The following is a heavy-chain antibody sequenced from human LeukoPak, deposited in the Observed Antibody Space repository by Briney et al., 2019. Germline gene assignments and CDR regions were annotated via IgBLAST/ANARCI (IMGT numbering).Heavy chain of an antibody. CDR3: AREGRDFWSGSRGRFDP. J-gene: IGHJ5*02. D-gene: IGHD3-3*01. Sequence: SETLSLTCTVSGASISSDDYYWSWIRQPPGKGLKWIAYTHYSGSSFYNPSLKSRITISVDTSKNQFSLRLSSVTAADTAVYYCAREGRDFWSGSRGRFDPWGQGTLVTVSS. CDR1: GASISSDDYY. CDR2: THYSGSS. V-gene: IGHV4-30-4*01.